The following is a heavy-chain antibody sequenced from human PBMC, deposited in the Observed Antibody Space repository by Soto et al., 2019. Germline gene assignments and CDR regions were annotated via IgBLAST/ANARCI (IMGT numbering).Heavy chain of an antibody. Sequence: GASVKVSCKASGYTFTSYGISWVRRAPGQGLEWMGWIFAHNGNTNYAQKLQGRVTMTTDTSTSTAYMELRSLGSDDTAVYYCASGCFGEFVYYFDYWGQGTRVTVSS. CDR2: IFAHNGNT. V-gene: IGHV1-18*01. D-gene: IGHD3-10*01. CDR3: ASGCFGEFVYYFDY. CDR1: GYTFTSYG. J-gene: IGHJ4*02.